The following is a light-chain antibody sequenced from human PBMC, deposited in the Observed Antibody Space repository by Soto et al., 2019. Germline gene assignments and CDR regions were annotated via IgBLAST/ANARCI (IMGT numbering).Light chain of an antibody. Sequence: EIVMTQSPLSLPVIPGEPASISCRSSQSLLHSDGKNYLDWYVQKPGQSPQLLMYLGSTRAAGVPDRFSGSGSGTDFALKISRVEADDVGFYYCMQDLQSRTFGQGPKVELK. J-gene: IGKJ1*01. CDR2: LGS. CDR1: QSLLHSDGKNY. CDR3: MQDLQSRT. V-gene: IGKV2-28*01.